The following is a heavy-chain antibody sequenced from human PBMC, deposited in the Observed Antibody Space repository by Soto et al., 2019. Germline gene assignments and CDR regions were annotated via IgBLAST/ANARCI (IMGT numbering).Heavy chain of an antibody. D-gene: IGHD6-19*01. J-gene: IGHJ4*02. CDR2: IIPLFGTT. V-gene: IGHV1-69*01. CDR1: GGTFNTYG. Sequence: QVHLVQSGAEVKKPGSSVKVSCRASGGTFNTYGFNWVRQAPGQGLEWMGGIIPLFGTTTYAQNFQGRVTITADQSPTTAYMEMSGLTSEDTAVYFCARGGELAGWMPFASWGQGTLVTVSS. CDR3: ARGGELAGWMPFAS.